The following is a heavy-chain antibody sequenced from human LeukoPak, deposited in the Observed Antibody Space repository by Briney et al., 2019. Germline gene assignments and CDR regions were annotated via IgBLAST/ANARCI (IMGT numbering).Heavy chain of an antibody. Sequence: ASVKVSCKASGYTFTSYGISWVRQAPGQGLEWMGWISAYNGNTNYAQKLQGRVTMTTDTSTSTAYMELRSLRSDDTAVYYCARDGYSTMIVVVSSNFDYWGQGTLVTVSS. CDR2: ISAYNGNT. D-gene: IGHD3-22*01. CDR3: ARDGYSTMIVVVSSNFDY. V-gene: IGHV1-18*01. J-gene: IGHJ4*02. CDR1: GYTFTSYG.